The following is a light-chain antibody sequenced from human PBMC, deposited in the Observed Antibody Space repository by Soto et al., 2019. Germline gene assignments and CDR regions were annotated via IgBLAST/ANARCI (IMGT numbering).Light chain of an antibody. CDR3: QHYNDYSWT. CDR2: GTS. J-gene: IGKJ1*01. CDR1: QSISIW. Sequence: DIHMTQSPSTLSASVGDRVTITCRASQSISIWLAWYQQKPGRAPNLLIYGTSSLESGVPSRFSGSRSGTEVTLTISSLQPDDFATYYCQHYNDYSWTFGQGTKVEIK. V-gene: IGKV1-5*03.